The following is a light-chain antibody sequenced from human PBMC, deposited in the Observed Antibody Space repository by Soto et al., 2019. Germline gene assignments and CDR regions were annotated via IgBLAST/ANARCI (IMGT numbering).Light chain of an antibody. J-gene: IGKJ1*01. CDR3: YWYQNSTRS. Sequence: ENVQTHPPPTTPVSPGERTTPSCISSQSVSILLAWDQQKPGPAPRLLLQGDTTWAIGIPARFSGSGSGTETEFTLSSRQLEAVAVSSYYWYQNSTRSFGQGTKVDIK. CDR1: QSVSIL. CDR2: GDT. V-gene: IGKV3-15*01.